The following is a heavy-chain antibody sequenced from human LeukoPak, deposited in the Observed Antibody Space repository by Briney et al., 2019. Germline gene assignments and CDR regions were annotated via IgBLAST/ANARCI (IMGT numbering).Heavy chain of an antibody. Sequence: SQTRSLTSAVYGHSVSGNIVAWNWIRQSPSRGLEWLGRTYRGANYYTPSMKSRISISPDTSKNQFSLHLNSVTPEDTAVYLCVRGQHSAFDIWGQGTLVIVSS. CDR3: VRGQHSAFDI. D-gene: IGHD3-3*02. CDR2: TYRGAN. CDR1: GHSVSGNIVA. V-gene: IGHV6-1*01. J-gene: IGHJ3*02.